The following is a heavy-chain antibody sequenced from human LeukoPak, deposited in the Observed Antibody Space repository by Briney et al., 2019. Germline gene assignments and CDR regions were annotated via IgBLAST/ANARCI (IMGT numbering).Heavy chain of an antibody. D-gene: IGHD2-15*01. CDR2: ITNDGSST. V-gene: IGHV3-74*01. CDR1: GLTFSSHW. CDR3: AKVPGTYCSGGSCYVSY. Sequence: PGGSLRLSCAASGLTFSSHWMHWVRQAPGKGLVWVSRITNDGSSTTYADSVKGRFTISRDNSKNTLYLQMNSLRAEDTAVYYCAKVPGTYCSGGSCYVSYWGQGTLVTVSS. J-gene: IGHJ4*02.